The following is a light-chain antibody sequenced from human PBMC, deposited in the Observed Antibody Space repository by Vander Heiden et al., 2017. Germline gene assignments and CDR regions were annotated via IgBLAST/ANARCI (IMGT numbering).Light chain of an antibody. J-gene: IGLJ1*01. CDR1: SSNIGSKS. CDR2: SND. CDR3: AAWDDSVNGYV. V-gene: IGLV1-44*01. Sequence: QSVLTQPPSASGTPGQRVTISCSGSSSNIGSKSVNWYQQLPGMAPELLIYSNDQRPSGVPDRFSGSKSGTSASLAISGLQSEDEADYYCAAWDDSVNGYVFGIGTKVSVL.